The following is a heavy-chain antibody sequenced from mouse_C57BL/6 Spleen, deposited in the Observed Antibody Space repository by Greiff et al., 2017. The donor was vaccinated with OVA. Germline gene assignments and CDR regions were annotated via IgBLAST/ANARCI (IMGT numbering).Heavy chain of an antibody. CDR3: ARYDGYTYWYFDV. V-gene: IGHV1-55*01. Sequence: QVQLQQPGAELVKPGASVKMSCKASGYTFTSYWIPWVKQRPGQGLEWIGDIYPGSGSTNYNEKFKSKATLTVDTSSSTAYMQLSSLTSEDAAVYYCARYDGYTYWYFDVWGTGTTVTVSS. CDR1: GYTFTSYW. J-gene: IGHJ1*03. D-gene: IGHD2-3*01. CDR2: IYPGSGST.